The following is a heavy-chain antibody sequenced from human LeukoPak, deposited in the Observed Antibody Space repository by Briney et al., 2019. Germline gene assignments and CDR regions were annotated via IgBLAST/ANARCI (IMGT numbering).Heavy chain of an antibody. J-gene: IGHJ4*02. V-gene: IGHV4-34*01. CDR1: GGSFSGYY. D-gene: IGHD6-13*01. CDR3: ARVRYSSRFDY. Sequence: SETLSLTCAVNGGSFSGYYWSWIRQPPGKGLEWIGEINHSGSTNYNPSLKSRVTISVDTSKNQFSLKLSSVTAADTAVYYCARVRYSSRFDYWGQGTLVTVSS. CDR2: INHSGST.